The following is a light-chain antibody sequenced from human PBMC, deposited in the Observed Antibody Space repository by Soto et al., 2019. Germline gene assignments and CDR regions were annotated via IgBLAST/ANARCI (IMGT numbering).Light chain of an antibody. CDR2: DAS. CDR1: QTVRNNY. V-gene: IGKV3-20*01. Sequence: EIVLTQSPGTLSLSPGERATLSCRASQTVRNNYLAWYQQKPGQAPRLLIYDASSRATGIPDRFSGSGSGTDFTLTISRLEPEDFAVYYCQQYGSSPITFGQGTRLEI. CDR3: QQYGSSPIT. J-gene: IGKJ5*01.